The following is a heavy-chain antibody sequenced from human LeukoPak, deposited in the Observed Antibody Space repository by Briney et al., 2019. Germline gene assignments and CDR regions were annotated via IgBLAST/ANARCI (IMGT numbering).Heavy chain of an antibody. CDR1: GFTFTNYA. CDR3: AKDHLSTYYYDSSGYPLDY. J-gene: IGHJ4*02. Sequence: GGSLRLSCAASGFTFTNYAMSWVRQAPGKGLEWVSAISGSGAGTYYADSVKGRFTISRDNSKNTMYLQMNSLRAEDTAVYYCAKDHLSTYYYDSSGYPLDYWGQGTLVTVSS. D-gene: IGHD3-22*01. V-gene: IGHV3-23*01. CDR2: ISGSGAGT.